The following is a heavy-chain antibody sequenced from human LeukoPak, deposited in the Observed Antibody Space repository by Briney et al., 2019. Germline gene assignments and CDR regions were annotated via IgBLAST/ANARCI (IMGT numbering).Heavy chain of an antibody. Sequence: ASVRVSCKASEDTFTGYYIHWVRQAPGQGLEWMGWINSNSGGTNYAQKFQGRVTMTRDTSISIVYMELSRLRSDDTAVYYCARRYGDSSLDHWGQGTLVTVSS. CDR1: EDTFTGYY. J-gene: IGHJ4*02. CDR3: ARRYGDSSLDH. V-gene: IGHV1-2*02. CDR2: INSNSGGT. D-gene: IGHD4-17*01.